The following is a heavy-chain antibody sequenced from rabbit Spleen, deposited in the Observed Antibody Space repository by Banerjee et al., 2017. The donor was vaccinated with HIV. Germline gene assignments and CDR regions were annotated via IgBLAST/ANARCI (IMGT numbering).Heavy chain of an antibody. CDR1: GFSFSSRYD. V-gene: IGHV1S45*01. CDR3: GGKDGSGVSSYGMDL. Sequence: QEQLEESGGDLVKPEGSLTLTCTASGFSFSSRYDMCWVRQAPGKGLEWISCIAGSSSGFNYSAAWGERRFTCSTTSSSTVTMQMTSMPVADTAAYYCGGKDGSGVSSYGMDLWGPGTLVTVS. CDR2: IAGSSSGFN. D-gene: IGHD1-1*01. J-gene: IGHJ6*01.